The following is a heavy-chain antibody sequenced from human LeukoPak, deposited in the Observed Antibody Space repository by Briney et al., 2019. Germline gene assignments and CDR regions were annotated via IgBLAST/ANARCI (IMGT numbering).Heavy chain of an antibody. J-gene: IGHJ6*02. CDR3: ARGPYYDFWSGYYLYGMDV. V-gene: IGHV3-30*03. CDR2: ISYDGSNK. CDR1: GFTFSSYG. Sequence: PGGSLRLSCAASGFTFSSYGMHWVRQAPGKGLEWVAVISYDGSNKYYADSVKGRFTISRDNSKNTLYLQMNSLRAEDTAVYYCARGPYYDFWSGYYLYGMDVWGQGTTVTVSS. D-gene: IGHD3-3*01.